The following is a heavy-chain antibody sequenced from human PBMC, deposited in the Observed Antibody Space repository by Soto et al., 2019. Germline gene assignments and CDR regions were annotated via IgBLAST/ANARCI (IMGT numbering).Heavy chain of an antibody. CDR1: EFTFSNYA. Sequence: EVQLLESGGGLVQPGGSLRLSCVCSEFTFSNYAMSWVRQAPGKGLEWVSGISGSDGSTFYADSVRGRFTISRDNSKNTLYLQMNSLRAEDTAVYFCAKGDIVVVLPGDDALDIWGQGTMVTVSS. D-gene: IGHD2-15*01. CDR2: ISGSDGST. CDR3: AKGDIVVVLPGDDALDI. J-gene: IGHJ3*02. V-gene: IGHV3-23*01.